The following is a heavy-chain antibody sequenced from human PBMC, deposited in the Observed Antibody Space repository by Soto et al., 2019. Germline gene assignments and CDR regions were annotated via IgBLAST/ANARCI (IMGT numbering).Heavy chain of an antibody. CDR2: INVYNGNA. V-gene: IGHV1-18*01. J-gene: IGHJ4*02. CDR3: ARGGYYGSGSYYIYFDF. Sequence: QVQLVQSEPEVKKPGASVKVSCKTFGYTFYTYGISWVRQAPGQGLEWMGWINVYNGNANYAQNLQARVTLPTDTSTNTAYMELRSLRSDDTAVYCCARGGYYGSGSYYIYFDFWGQGTLVTVSS. CDR1: GYTFYTYG. D-gene: IGHD3-10*01.